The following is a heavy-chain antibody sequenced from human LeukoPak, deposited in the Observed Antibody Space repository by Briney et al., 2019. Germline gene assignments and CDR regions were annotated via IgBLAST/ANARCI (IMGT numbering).Heavy chain of an antibody. J-gene: IGHJ4*02. CDR1: GFTFRSYA. CDR2: VSYDGSNK. V-gene: IGHV3-30*10. CDR3: ARDRSLSSFGELFI. D-gene: IGHD3-10*01. Sequence: GGSLRLSCAASGFTFRSYAVHWVRQAPGRGLEWVAVVSYDGSNKYYTDSVRGRFTISRDNSRNTLYLQMNSLRAEDTALYYCARDRSLSSFGELFIWGQGTLVTVSS.